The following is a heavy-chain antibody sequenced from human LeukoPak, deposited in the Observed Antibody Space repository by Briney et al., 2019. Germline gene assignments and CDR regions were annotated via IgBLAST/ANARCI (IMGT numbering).Heavy chain of an antibody. Sequence: ASLKVSPKAFGYTITGHYIHWVRQAPGQGLEWMGWINPNSGGTNYAQNFQGRVTMTRDTSISTAYMELSRLRSDDTAVYYCAREVAVAGPHSFDYWGQGTLVIVSS. V-gene: IGHV1-2*02. J-gene: IGHJ4*02. CDR2: INPNSGGT. D-gene: IGHD6-19*01. CDR3: AREVAVAGPHSFDY. CDR1: GYTITGHY.